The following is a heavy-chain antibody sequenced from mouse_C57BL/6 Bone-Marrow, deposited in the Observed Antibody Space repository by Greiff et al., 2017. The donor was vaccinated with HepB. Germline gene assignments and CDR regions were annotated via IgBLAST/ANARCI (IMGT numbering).Heavy chain of an antibody. CDR3: AVREIRAYYYGSSPWYFDV. CDR2: IYPGSGST. Sequence: VQLQQPGAELVKPGASVKMSCKASGYTFTSYWITWVKQRPGQGLEWIGDIYPGSGSTNYNEKFKSKATLTVDTSSSTAYMQLSSLTSEDSAVYYCAVREIRAYYYGSSPWYFDVWGAGTTVTVSS. D-gene: IGHD1-1*01. J-gene: IGHJ1*01. CDR1: GYTFTSYW. V-gene: IGHV1-55*01.